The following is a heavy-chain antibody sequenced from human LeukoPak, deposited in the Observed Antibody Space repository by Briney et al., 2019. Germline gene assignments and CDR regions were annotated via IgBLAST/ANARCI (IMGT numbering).Heavy chain of an antibody. CDR3: ARDGPYCRSTSCPRDDY. V-gene: IGHV1-2*02. D-gene: IGHD2-2*01. CDR1: GYTFTGYY. CDR2: INLTSGGT. J-gene: IGHJ4*02. Sequence: SVKLSCTASGYTFTGYYIHMVRQAPGPGLGWMGWINLTSGGTNYAQTFQGRATMTRDTSISTAYMELSRLRSDDTAVYYRARDGPYCRSTSCPRDDYCCQGTLVTVSS.